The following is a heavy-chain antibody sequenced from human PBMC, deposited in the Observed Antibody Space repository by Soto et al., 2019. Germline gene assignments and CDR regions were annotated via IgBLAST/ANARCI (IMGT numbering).Heavy chain of an antibody. CDR1: GGSISSGGYY. J-gene: IGHJ4*02. CDR3: ARAWGGYFDY. V-gene: IGHV4-31*03. CDR2: IYYSAST. D-gene: IGHD3-16*01. Sequence: QVQLQEPGPGLVRPSQTLSLTCTVSGGSISSGGYYWRWIRQHPGKGLEWTGYIYYSASTYYNPSLKSRVTISVDTSKNQFSLRLSSVTAADTAVYYCARAWGGYFDYWGQGTLVTVSS.